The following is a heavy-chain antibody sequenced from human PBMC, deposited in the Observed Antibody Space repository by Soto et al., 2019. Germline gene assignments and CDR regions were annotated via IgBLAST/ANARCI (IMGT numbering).Heavy chain of an antibody. V-gene: IGHV3-30*18. CDR1: GFTFSSYG. CDR3: ANDRFYFDY. J-gene: IGHJ4*02. CDR2: ISDDGRNK. Sequence: QVQLVESGGGVVQAGRSLRLSCAASGFTFSSYGMHWVRQAPGEGLEWVAGISDDGRNKYYADSVKGRFTISRDNSKNTLFLKINSLRAEDTVVYYCANDRFYFDYWGQGTLVTVSS.